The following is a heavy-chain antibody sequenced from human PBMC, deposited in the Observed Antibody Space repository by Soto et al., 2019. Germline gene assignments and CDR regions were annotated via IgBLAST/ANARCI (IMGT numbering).Heavy chain of an antibody. J-gene: IGHJ6*02. CDR3: AKVRYSSPMGYYYGMDV. CDR1: GYTFTSYY. V-gene: IGHV1-69*13. Sequence: SVKVSCKASGYTFTSYYMHWVRQAPGLGLEWVGGIIPIFGTANYAQKFQGRVTITADESTSTSYMEVNNLRSEDTAVYYCAKVRYSSPMGYYYGMDVWGQGTTVTVSS. CDR2: IIPIFGTA. D-gene: IGHD6-19*01.